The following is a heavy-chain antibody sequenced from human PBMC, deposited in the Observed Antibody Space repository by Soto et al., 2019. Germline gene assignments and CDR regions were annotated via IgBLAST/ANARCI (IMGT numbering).Heavy chain of an antibody. Sequence: EVQLLESGGGLVKPGGSLRLSCAASGFTFSPYTMNWVRQAPGKGLEWISSIGDSPSDVFYAGSVRGRFTISRDNAKKSLFLQMDSLRAEDTAVYYCARQWHLGALSSFDSWGQGTLVTVSS. CDR1: GFTFSPYT. CDR2: IGDSPSDV. V-gene: IGHV3-21*01. J-gene: IGHJ4*02. D-gene: IGHD3-16*02. CDR3: ARQWHLGALSSFDS.